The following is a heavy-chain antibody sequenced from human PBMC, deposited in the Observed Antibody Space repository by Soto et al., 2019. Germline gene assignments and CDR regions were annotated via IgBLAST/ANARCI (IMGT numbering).Heavy chain of an antibody. Sequence: QVQLQESGPGLVKPSQTLSLTYTVSGGSISTGGYYWTWIRQHPGKGLEWIGYIYYSGSTYYNPSLKSRVTISVDTSKNQFSLKLSSVTAADTAVYYCARGLSVTLFDNWGQGTLVTVSS. CDR1: GGSISTGGYY. CDR3: ARGLSVTLFDN. CDR2: IYYSGST. V-gene: IGHV4-31*03. J-gene: IGHJ4*02. D-gene: IGHD4-17*01.